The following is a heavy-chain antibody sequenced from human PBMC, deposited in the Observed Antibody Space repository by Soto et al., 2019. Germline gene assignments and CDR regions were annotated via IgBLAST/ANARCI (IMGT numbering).Heavy chain of an antibody. CDR2: ISSSGSYI. CDR1: GFTFSSST. Sequence: EVQLVESGGGLVNPGGSLRLSCAASGFTFSSSTMNWVRQAQGKGLEWVSSISSSGSYIYYAASVKGRFTISRDNAKNSLFLQMNSLRAEDTAVYYCARGGGPVDYWGQGTLVTVSS. J-gene: IGHJ4*02. CDR3: ARGGGPVDY. D-gene: IGHD3-16*01. V-gene: IGHV3-21*02.